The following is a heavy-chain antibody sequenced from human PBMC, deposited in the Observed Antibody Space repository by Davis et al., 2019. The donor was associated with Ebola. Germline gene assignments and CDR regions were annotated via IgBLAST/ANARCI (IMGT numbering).Heavy chain of an antibody. CDR2: ISYDGSNK. V-gene: IGHV3-30*03. CDR1: GFTFSSYG. CDR3: ARPTYYYDSSGYYLAFDI. J-gene: IGHJ3*02. D-gene: IGHD3-22*01. Sequence: PGGSLRLSCAASGFTFSSYGMHWVRQAPGKGLEWVAVISYDGSNKYYADSVKGRFTISRDNSKNTLYLQMNSLRAEDTAVYYCARPTYYYDSSGYYLAFDIWGQGTMVTVSS.